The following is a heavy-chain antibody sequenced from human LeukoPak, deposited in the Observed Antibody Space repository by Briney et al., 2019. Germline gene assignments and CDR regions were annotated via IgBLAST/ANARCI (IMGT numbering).Heavy chain of an antibody. CDR1: GYTFTGYY. CDR3: ARDLAIFGVATAAGYYYYMDV. D-gene: IGHD3-3*01. V-gene: IGHV1-69*06. Sequence: ASVKVSCKASGYTFTGYYMHWVRQAPGQGLEWMGGIIPIFGTANYAQKFQGRVTITADKSTSTAYMELRSLRSDDTAVYYCARDLAIFGVATAAGYYYYMDVWGKGTTVTVSS. CDR2: IIPIFGTA. J-gene: IGHJ6*03.